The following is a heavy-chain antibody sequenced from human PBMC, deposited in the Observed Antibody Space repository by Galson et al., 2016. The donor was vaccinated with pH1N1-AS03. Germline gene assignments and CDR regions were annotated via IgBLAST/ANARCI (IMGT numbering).Heavy chain of an antibody. CDR2: VYYSGNT. D-gene: IGHD4-11*01. J-gene: IGHJ6*02. CDR1: GDSLSSYY. V-gene: IGHV4-59*01. Sequence: ETLSLTCIVSGDSLSSYYWSWIRPPPGKRLEWIGNVYYSGNTIYTPSLKSRVTISVDTSKNQFSLTLNSVTAADTDFYYCARDGLTVISEGWDDGMDVWGQGTTVTVSS. CDR3: ARDGLTVISEGWDDGMDV.